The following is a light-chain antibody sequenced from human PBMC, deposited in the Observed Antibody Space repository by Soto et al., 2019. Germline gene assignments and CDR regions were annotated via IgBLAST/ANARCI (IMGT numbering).Light chain of an antibody. V-gene: IGKV1-39*01. Sequence: DIQMTQSPSSLSTSVGDRVTITCRASQSISSDLNWYQQKPGKAPKRLIYASSTLHSGVPSRFSGSGSGTDFTLTISSLQPEDFATYHCQQSNSIPYTFGQGTKLEIK. CDR3: QQSNSIPYT. J-gene: IGKJ2*01. CDR1: QSISSD. CDR2: ASS.